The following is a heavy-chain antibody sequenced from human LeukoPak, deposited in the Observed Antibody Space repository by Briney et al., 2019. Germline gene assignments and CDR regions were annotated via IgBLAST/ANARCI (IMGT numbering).Heavy chain of an antibody. CDR3: ALRREIRIWDWFDP. CDR2: IYWDDDK. CDR1: GFSLSTSGVG. J-gene: IGHJ5*02. V-gene: IGHV2-5*02. D-gene: IGHD2/OR15-2a*01. Sequence: SGPTLVNPTQTLTLTCTFSGFSLSTSGVGVGWIRQPPGKALEWLALIYWDDDKRYSPSLKSRLTITKDTSKNQVVLTMTNMDPVDTATYFCALRREIRIWDWFDPWGQGTLVTVSS.